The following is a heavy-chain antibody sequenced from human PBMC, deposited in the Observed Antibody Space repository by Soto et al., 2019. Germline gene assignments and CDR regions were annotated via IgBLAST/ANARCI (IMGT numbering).Heavy chain of an antibody. Sequence: QVPLVESGGGVVQPGRSLILSCAASGFTFSSYAMHWFRQAPGKGLEWVAVISYDGSNKYYADSVKGRFTISRDNSKNTLYLQMNSLRAEDTAVYYCARGTGVINTLDYWGQGTLVTVSS. CDR1: GFTFSSYA. D-gene: IGHD3-16*02. J-gene: IGHJ4*02. CDR2: ISYDGSNK. CDR3: ARGTGVINTLDY. V-gene: IGHV3-30-3*01.